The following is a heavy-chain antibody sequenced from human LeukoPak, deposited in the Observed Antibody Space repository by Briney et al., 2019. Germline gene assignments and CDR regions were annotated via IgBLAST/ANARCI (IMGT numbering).Heavy chain of an antibody. CDR2: IKEDGSDA. CDR1: GFTFRSFW. D-gene: IGHD2-2*02. V-gene: IGHV3-7*04. CDR3: ARDIPYGLSYFDY. Sequence: GGSLRLSCSASGFTFRSFWMAWVRQAPGKGLELVANIKEDGSDANYVDAVKGRFTISRDNAKNSLYLQMNSVRPEDTAVYYCARDIPYGLSYFDYWGQGTLVTVSS. J-gene: IGHJ4*02.